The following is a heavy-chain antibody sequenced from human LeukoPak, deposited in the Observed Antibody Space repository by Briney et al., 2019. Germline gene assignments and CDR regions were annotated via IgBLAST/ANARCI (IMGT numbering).Heavy chain of an antibody. CDR3: ARQIRDAFDI. J-gene: IGHJ3*02. Sequence: SETLSLTCTVSGGSISSYYWSWIRQPPGKGLEWIGYIYYSGSTNYNPSLKSRVTISVDTSKNQFSLELSSVTAADTAVYYCARQIRDAFDIWGQGTMVTVSS. CDR1: GGSISSYY. V-gene: IGHV4-59*08. CDR2: IYYSGST. D-gene: IGHD4-17*01.